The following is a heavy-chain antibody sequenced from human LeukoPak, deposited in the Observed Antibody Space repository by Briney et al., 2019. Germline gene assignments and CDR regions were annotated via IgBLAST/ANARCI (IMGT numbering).Heavy chain of an antibody. V-gene: IGHV4-59*01. Sequence: SETLSLTCTVSGGSISSYYWSWIRQPPGKGLEWIGYIYYSGSTNYNPSLKSRVTISADTSKNQFSLKLSSVTAADTAVYYCARASGASPIYFDYWGQGTLATVSS. CDR2: IYYSGST. J-gene: IGHJ4*02. D-gene: IGHD3-10*01. CDR3: ARASGASPIYFDY. CDR1: GGSISSYY.